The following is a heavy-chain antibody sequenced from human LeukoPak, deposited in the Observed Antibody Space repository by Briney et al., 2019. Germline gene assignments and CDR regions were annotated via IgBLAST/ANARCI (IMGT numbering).Heavy chain of an antibody. D-gene: IGHD3-10*01. J-gene: IGHJ4*02. CDR2: IWYDGSNK. V-gene: IGHV3-33*01. Sequence: GRSLRLSCAASGFTFSSYGMHWVRQAPGKGLEWVAVIWYDGSNKYYADSVKGRFTISRDNSKNTLYLQMNSLRAEDTAVYYCARSYGSGPNLDYWGQGTLVTVSS. CDR3: ARSYGSGPNLDY. CDR1: GFTFSSYG.